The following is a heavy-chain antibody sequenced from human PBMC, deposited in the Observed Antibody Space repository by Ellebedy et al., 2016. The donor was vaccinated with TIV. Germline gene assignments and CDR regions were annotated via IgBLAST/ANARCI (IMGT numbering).Heavy chain of an antibody. D-gene: IGHD1-14*01. CDR2: ISDRGDRK. CDR1: EFRFGSLY. J-gene: IGHJ4*02. Sequence: GESLKIPCVASEFRFGSLYMNWVRQAPGKGLQWVSTISDRGDRKWYADSVKGRFTISRDNSKNTLYLQMNSLRAEETATYYCAEYRKEIPHENWGQGTLVTVSS. V-gene: IGHV3-23*01. CDR3: AEYRKEIPHEN.